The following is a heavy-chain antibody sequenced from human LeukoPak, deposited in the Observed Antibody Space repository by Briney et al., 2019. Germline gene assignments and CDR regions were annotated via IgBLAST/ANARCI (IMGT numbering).Heavy chain of an antibody. CDR3: ARQDRSWGGGFDY. J-gene: IGHJ4*02. Sequence: GASLKISFKGSGSGFTSYWIGWVRQMPGKGLEWMGIIYPGDSDTRYSPSFQGQVTISADKSISTAYLQWSSLKASDTAMYYCARQDRSWGGGFDYWGQGTLVTVSS. CDR1: GSGFTSYW. CDR2: IYPGDSDT. D-gene: IGHD6-13*01. V-gene: IGHV5-51*01.